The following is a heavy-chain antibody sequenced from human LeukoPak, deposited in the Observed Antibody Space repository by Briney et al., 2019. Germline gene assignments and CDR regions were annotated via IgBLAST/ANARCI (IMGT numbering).Heavy chain of an antibody. V-gene: IGHV3-11*06. Sequence: GGSLRLSCAASGFTFSDYYMSWSRQAPGKGLEWVSYISSSNRYTNYADSVKGRFTISRDNAKNSLYLQMNSLRDEDTAVYYCARDLSLSYWGQGTLVTVSS. CDR2: ISSSNRYT. J-gene: IGHJ4*02. CDR3: ARDLSLSY. CDR1: GFTFSDYY.